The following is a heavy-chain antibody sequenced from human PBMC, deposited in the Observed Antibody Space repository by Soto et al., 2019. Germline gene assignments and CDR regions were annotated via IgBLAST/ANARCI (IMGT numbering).Heavy chain of an antibody. D-gene: IGHD6-13*01. V-gene: IGHV4-4*07. CDR3: ARLGSSWVVGMDV. CDR2: IYTSGST. CDR1: GGSISSYY. Sequence: PSETLSLTCTVSGGSISSYYWSWIRLPSGKGLEWIGRIYTSGSTNYNPSLKSRVTMSVDTSKNQFSLKLSSVTAADTAAYYCARLGSSWVVGMDVCGQGTTGAVAS. J-gene: IGHJ6*02.